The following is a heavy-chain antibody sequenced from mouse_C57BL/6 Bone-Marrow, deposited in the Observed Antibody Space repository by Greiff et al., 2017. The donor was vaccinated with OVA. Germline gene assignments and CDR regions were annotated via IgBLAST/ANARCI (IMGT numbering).Heavy chain of an antibody. Sequence: EVQLQQSGAELVRPGASVKLSCTASGFNIKDDYMHWVKQRPEQGLEWIGWIDPENGDTAYASKFQGKATITADTSSNTAYLQLSSLTSEDTAVYYCTTLGTTVVARNYAMDYWGQGTSVTVSS. CDR3: TTLGTTVVARNYAMDY. J-gene: IGHJ4*01. CDR2: IDPENGDT. V-gene: IGHV14-4*01. CDR1: GFNIKDDY. D-gene: IGHD1-1*01.